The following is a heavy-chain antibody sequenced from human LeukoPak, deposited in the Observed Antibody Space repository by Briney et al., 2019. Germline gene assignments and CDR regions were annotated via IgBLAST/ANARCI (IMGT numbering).Heavy chain of an antibody. D-gene: IGHD3-22*01. CDR3: ARKVITGNFDY. CDR2: VYYSGST. V-gene: IGHV4-59*08. J-gene: IGHJ4*02. CDR1: GGSIRSYY. Sequence: SETLSLTCTVSGGSIRSYYWSWIRQPPGKGLEWIGCVYYSGSTNYNPSLKSRVTISVDTSKNQFSLKLSSVTAADTAVYYCARKVITGNFDYWGQGTLVTVSS.